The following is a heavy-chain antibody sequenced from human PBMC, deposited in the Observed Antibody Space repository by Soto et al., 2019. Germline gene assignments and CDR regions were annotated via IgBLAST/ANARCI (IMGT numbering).Heavy chain of an antibody. V-gene: IGHV3-23*01. CDR1: GFTFSSYA. CDR3: AKRATGTYFDY. CDR2: ISGSGGST. J-gene: IGHJ4*02. Sequence: GGSLRLSCAASGFTFSSYAMTWVRQAPGKGLEWVSVISGSGGSTYFADSVKGRFTISRDNSKNTLYLQMNSLRAEDTAVYYCAKRATGTYFDYWGQGTLVTVSS. D-gene: IGHD1-1*01.